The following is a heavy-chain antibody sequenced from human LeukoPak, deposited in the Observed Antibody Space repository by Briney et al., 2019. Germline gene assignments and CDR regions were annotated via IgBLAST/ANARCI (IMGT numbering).Heavy chain of an antibody. CDR3: ARDSGRYSDALDI. D-gene: IGHD1-26*01. CDR1: GFXVSSNY. Sequence: GGSLRLSCAASGFXVSSNYISWVRQPPGQGLEWISLIYNGGSTYYADSVRGRFTISRDNSKNTLYLQMNSLRAEDTAVYYCARDSGRYSDALDIWGQGTMVTVSS. V-gene: IGHV3-53*01. CDR2: IYNGGST. J-gene: IGHJ3*02.